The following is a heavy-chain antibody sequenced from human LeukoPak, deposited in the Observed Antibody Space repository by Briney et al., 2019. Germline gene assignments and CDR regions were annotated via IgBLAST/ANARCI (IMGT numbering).Heavy chain of an antibody. CDR2: IAYDGSNK. D-gene: IGHD3-10*01. CDR3: AKGDSGLLWFGESALIDY. CDR1: GFTFSSLG. Sequence: PGGSLRLSCVASGFTFSSLGMRWVRPAPGKGLEWVAVIAYDGSNKYYADPVKGRFTISRDNSKNTLYLQMNSMRAEDTAVYYCAKGDSGLLWFGESALIDYWGQGTLVTASS. J-gene: IGHJ4*02. V-gene: IGHV3-30*18.